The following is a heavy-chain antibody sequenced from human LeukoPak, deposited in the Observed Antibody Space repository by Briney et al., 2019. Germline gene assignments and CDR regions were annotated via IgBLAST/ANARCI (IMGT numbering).Heavy chain of an antibody. CDR1: GGSISSGSYY. CDR3: ARVPWGLGWYFDL. D-gene: IGHD7-27*01. Sequence: SSQTLSLTCTVSGGSISSGSYYWSWIRQPAGKGLEWIGRIYTSGSTNYNPSLKSRVTISVDTSKNQFSLKLGSVTAADTAVYYCARVPWGLGWYFDLWGRGTLVTVSS. J-gene: IGHJ2*01. V-gene: IGHV4-61*02. CDR2: IYTSGST.